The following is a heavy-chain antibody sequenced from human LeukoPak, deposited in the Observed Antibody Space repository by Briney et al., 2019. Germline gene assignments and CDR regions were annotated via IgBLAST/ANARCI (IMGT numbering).Heavy chain of an antibody. V-gene: IGHV4-4*02. CDR3: ARDFGIAAAGDY. CDR2: IYHSGST. J-gene: IGHJ4*02. Sequence: SGTLSLTCAVSGGSISSSNCWSWVRQPPGKGREWIGEIYHSGSTNYNPSLKSRVTISVDKSKNQFALKLSSVTAADTAVYYCARDFGIAAAGDYWGQGTLATVSS. D-gene: IGHD6-13*01. CDR1: GGSISSSNC.